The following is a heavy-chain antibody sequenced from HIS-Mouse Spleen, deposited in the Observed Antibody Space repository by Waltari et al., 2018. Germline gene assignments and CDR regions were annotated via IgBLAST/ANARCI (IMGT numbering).Heavy chain of an antibody. Sequence: QVQLVESGGGVVQPGRSLRLSCAASGFTFSSYGMHWVRQAPGKGLEGVAVISYEGSNKYYADSVKGRFTISRDNSKNTLYLQMNSLRAEDTAVYYCAKDRNYFDYWGQGTLVTVSS. CDR1: GFTFSSYG. J-gene: IGHJ4*02. V-gene: IGHV3-30*18. CDR3: AKDRNYFDY. CDR2: ISYEGSNK.